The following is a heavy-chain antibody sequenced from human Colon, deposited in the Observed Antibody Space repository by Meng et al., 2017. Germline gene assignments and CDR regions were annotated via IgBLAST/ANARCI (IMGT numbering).Heavy chain of an antibody. D-gene: IGHD6-19*01. CDR1: GFTFSSYA. CDR3: AREVQAVAGLYYGMDV. Sequence: GGSLRLSCAASGFTFSSYAMHWVRQAPGKGLEWVAVISYDGSNKYYADSVKGRFTIYRDNSKNTLYLQMNSLRAEDTAVYYCAREVQAVAGLYYGMDVWGQGTTVTVSS. J-gene: IGHJ6*02. V-gene: IGHV3-30*01. CDR2: ISYDGSNK.